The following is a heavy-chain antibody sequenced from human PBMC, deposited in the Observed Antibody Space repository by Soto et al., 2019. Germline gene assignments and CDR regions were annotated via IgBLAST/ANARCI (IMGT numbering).Heavy chain of an antibody. CDR2: MNPNSGNT. CDR3: ATEVVPAAGSDY. Sequence: QVQLVQSGAEVKKPGASVKVSCKASGYTFTSYDINWVRQATGQALEWMGWMNPNSGNTGYAQKFQGRVTMTRNTSISTAYMELSSLRSEDTAVYYCATEVVPAAGSDYWGQGTLVTVSS. J-gene: IGHJ4*02. D-gene: IGHD2-2*01. CDR1: GYTFTSYD. V-gene: IGHV1-8*01.